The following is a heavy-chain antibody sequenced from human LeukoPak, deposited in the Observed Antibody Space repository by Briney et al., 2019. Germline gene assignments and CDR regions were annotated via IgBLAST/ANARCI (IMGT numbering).Heavy chain of an antibody. CDR3: ARGGWYYYDSNGYYLIDN. CDR2: IYYSGST. V-gene: IGHV4-39*07. Sequence: SETLSLTCTVSGGSISSSSYYWGWIRQPPGKGLEWIGSIYYSGSTYYNPSLKSRVTISVDTSKNQFSLKLSSVTAADTALYYCARGGWYYYDSNGYYLIDNWGQGTLVTVSS. J-gene: IGHJ4*02. CDR1: GGSISSSSYY. D-gene: IGHD3-22*01.